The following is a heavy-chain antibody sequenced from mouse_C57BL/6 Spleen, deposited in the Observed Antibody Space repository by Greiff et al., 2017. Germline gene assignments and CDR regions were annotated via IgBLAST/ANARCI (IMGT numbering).Heavy chain of an antibody. V-gene: IGHV1-69*01. CDR2: IDPSDSYT. Sequence: VQLQQPGAELVMPGASVKLSCKASGYTFTSYWMHWVKQRPGQGLEWIGEIDPSDSYTNYNQKFKGKSTLTVDKSSSTAYMQLSSLTSEDSAVYYCARSLITTVVPDYWGQGTTLTVSS. CDR3: ARSLITTVVPDY. D-gene: IGHD1-1*01. CDR1: GYTFTSYW. J-gene: IGHJ2*01.